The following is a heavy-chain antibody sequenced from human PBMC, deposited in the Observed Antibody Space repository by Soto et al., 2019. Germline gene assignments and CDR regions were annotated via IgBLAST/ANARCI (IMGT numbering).Heavy chain of an antibody. Sequence: QVQLQESGPGLVKPSETLSLTCTVSGGSISSYYWSWVRQPPGKGLEWIAYIYNSGSTNYNPSLRSRVTISVDTSKNQLTLKLSSMTAADTAVYYGSRDESGRPETIWGQGTMVTVSS. CDR1: GGSISSYY. CDR2: IYNSGST. CDR3: SRDESGRPETI. D-gene: IGHD3-10*01. J-gene: IGHJ3*02. V-gene: IGHV4-59*01.